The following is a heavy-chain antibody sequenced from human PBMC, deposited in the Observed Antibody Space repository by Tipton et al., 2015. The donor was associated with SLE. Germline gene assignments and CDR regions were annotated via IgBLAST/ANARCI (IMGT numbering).Heavy chain of an antibody. CDR1: GGSISSGGYS. CDR3: ARVLYSSSFFDY. Sequence: TLSLTYAVSGGSISSGGYSWSWIRQPPGKGLEWIGYIYYSGSTNYNPSLKSRVTISVDTSKNQFSLKLSSVTAADTAVYYCARVLYSSSFFDYWGQGTLVTVSS. D-gene: IGHD6-6*01. J-gene: IGHJ4*02. CDR2: IYYSGST. V-gene: IGHV4-61*08.